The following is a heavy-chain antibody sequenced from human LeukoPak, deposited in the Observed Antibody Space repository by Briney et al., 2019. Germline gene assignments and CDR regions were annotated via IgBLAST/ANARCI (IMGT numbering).Heavy chain of an antibody. V-gene: IGHV4-59*08. Sequence: SETLSLTCTVSGGSISSYYWSWIRQPPGKGLEWIGYVHYTGITNYSPSLKSRVTISVDTSKNQFSLKMSSVTAADTAVYYCARHATSSTSGPPYDYWGQGTLVTVSS. CDR1: GGSISSYY. D-gene: IGHD5-24*01. CDR2: VHYTGIT. J-gene: IGHJ4*02. CDR3: ARHATSSTSGPPYDY.